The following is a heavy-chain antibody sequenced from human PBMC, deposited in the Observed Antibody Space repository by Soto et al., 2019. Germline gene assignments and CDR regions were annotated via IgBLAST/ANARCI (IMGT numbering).Heavy chain of an antibody. V-gene: IGHV3-23*01. J-gene: IGHJ4*02. CDR3: AKRGVYFFDY. CDR2: ITDSGGTT. Sequence: EVQLLESGGGLVQPGGSLRLSCAASGFAFSSYAMSWVLQAPGKGLEWVSTITDSGGTTFYADSVKGRFTISRGNSKNTLYLQVNSLRSEDTAVYYCAKRGVYFFDYWGQGTLVTVSS. CDR1: GFAFSSYA. D-gene: IGHD1-26*01.